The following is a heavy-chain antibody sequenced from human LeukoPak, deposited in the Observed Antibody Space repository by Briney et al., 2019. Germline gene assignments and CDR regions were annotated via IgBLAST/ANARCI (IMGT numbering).Heavy chain of an antibody. CDR2: IYYSGST. V-gene: IGHV4-59*01. CDR3: ARVDLRYFDWLSTYYFDY. D-gene: IGHD3-9*01. J-gene: IGHJ4*02. CDR1: GGYISSYY. Sequence: KPSETLYLTCTDSGGYISSYYWSWIRQPPPNGLEWIGYIYYSGSTNYNPSLKSRVTISVDTSKNQFSLKLSSVTAADTAVYYCARVDLRYFDWLSTYYFDYWGQGTLVTVSS.